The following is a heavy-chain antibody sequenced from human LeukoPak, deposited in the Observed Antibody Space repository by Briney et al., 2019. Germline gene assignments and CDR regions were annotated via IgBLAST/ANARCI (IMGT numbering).Heavy chain of an antibody. V-gene: IGHV3-9*01. Sequence: PGGSLRLSCVASRFTFVGYAMHWVRQAPGKGLEWVSSISWNSGNTDYAASVKGRFTISRDNAKKSLHLQMNSLRAEDTALYYCAKSGTYSSSSGYIDSWGQGTLVTVSS. D-gene: IGHD6-6*01. CDR2: ISWNSGNT. CDR1: RFTFVGYA. J-gene: IGHJ4*02. CDR3: AKSGTYSSSSGYIDS.